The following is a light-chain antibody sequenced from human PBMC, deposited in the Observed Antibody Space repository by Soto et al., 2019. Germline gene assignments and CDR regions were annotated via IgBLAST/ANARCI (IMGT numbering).Light chain of an antibody. Sequence: QSALTQPRSVSGSPGQSVTISCTGTSSDVGNYNYVSWYQQHPGKAPKLMIYDVSKRPSGVPDRFSGSKSGNTASLTISGLQGEDGADYYCCSYAGRDNVVFGGGTKLTVL. CDR3: CSYAGRDNVV. CDR1: SSDVGNYNY. V-gene: IGLV2-11*01. J-gene: IGLJ2*01. CDR2: DVS.